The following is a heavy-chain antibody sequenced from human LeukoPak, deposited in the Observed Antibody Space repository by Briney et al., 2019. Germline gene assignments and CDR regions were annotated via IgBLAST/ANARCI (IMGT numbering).Heavy chain of an antibody. CDR1: GVSISSYY. CDR2: IYYSGST. J-gene: IGHJ4*02. V-gene: IGHV4-59*01. CDR3: ARGGTYALV. D-gene: IGHD3-16*01. Sequence: SETLSLTCTVSGVSISSYYWSWIRQPPGKGLEWIGYIYYSGSTNYNPSLKSRVTISVDTSKNQFSLKLSSVTAADTAVYYCARGGTYALVWGQGTLVTVSS.